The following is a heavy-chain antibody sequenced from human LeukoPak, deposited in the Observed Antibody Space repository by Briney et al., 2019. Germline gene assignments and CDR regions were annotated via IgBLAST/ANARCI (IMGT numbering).Heavy chain of an antibody. CDR2: ISYDGSNK. D-gene: IGHD2-15*01. CDR1: GFTFSSYA. V-gene: IGHV3-30*04. J-gene: IGHJ4*02. CDR3: MGGAGWLVDY. Sequence: PGGSLRLSCAASGFTFSSYAMHWVRQAPGKGLEWVAVISYDGSNKYYADSVKGRFTISRDNSKNTLYLQMNSLRVEDTAVYYCMGGAGWLVDYWGQGTQVTVSS.